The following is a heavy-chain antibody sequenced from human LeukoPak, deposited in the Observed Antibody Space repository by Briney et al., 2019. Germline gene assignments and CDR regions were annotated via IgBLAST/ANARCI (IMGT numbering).Heavy chain of an antibody. D-gene: IGHD3-22*01. CDR3: RGYREITMIVVGGHYFDY. CDR2: IYYSGST. V-gene: IGHV4-39*01. Sequence: PSETLSLTCTVSGGSISSSSYYWGWIRQPPGKGLEWIGSIYYSGSTYYNPSLKSRVTISVDTSKNQFSLKLSSVTAADTAVYYCRGYREITMIVVGGHYFDYWGQGTLVTVSS. CDR1: GGSISSSSYY. J-gene: IGHJ4*02.